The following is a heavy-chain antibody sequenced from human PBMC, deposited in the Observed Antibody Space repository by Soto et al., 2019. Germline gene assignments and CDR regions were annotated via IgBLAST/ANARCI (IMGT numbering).Heavy chain of an antibody. Sequence: EVQLLESGGGLVQPGGSLRLSCAASGFTFSSYAMSWVRQAPGKGLEWVSVISGSGDSTYYADSVKGQFTISRDNSKNTLYLQMNSLRAEDTDVYYCAKRGSGTYFDYWGQGTLVTVSS. J-gene: IGHJ4*02. V-gene: IGHV3-23*01. CDR3: AKRGSGTYFDY. CDR1: GFTFSSYA. CDR2: ISGSGDST. D-gene: IGHD3-10*01.